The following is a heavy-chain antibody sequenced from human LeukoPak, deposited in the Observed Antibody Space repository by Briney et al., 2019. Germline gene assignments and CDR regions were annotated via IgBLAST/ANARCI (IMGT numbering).Heavy chain of an antibody. CDR1: GDSISSSSYY. V-gene: IGHV4-39*01. CDR3: ARTHSSSWYKSVGWFDP. Sequence: SETLSLTCTVSGDSISSSSYYWGFIRQPPGQGLEWIGSIYYSGSTYYNASFKTRVTISLDTSKNQFSLKLSSVTAADTAVYYCARTHSSSWYKSVGWFDPWGQGTLVTVSS. D-gene: IGHD6-13*01. CDR2: IYYSGST. J-gene: IGHJ5*02.